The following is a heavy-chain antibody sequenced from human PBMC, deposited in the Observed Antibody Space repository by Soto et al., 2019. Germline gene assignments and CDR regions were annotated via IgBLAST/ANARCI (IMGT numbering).Heavy chain of an antibody. CDR1: GFTFSSYA. Sequence: EVQLLESGGGLVQPGGSLRLSCAASGFTFSSYAMSWVRQAPGKGLEWVSAISGSGGSTYYADSVKGRFTISRDNSKNTLYLQMNSLGSEDTAVYYCAKDQPVTSCRLGYWGQGTLVTVSS. J-gene: IGHJ4*02. CDR2: ISGSGGST. D-gene: IGHD4-17*01. CDR3: AKDQPVTSCRLGY. V-gene: IGHV3-23*01.